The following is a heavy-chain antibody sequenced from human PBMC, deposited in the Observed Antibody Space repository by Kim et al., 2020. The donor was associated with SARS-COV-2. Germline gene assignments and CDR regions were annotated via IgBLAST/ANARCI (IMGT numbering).Heavy chain of an antibody. Sequence: SVKVSCKASGGTFSSYAISWVRQAPGQGLEWMGGIIPIFGTANYAQKFQGRVTITADESTSTAYMELSSLKSEDTAVYYCARGVVYYYDSSGPPGAYYYYCGMDVWGQGTTVTVSS. V-gene: IGHV1-69*13. CDR1: GGTFSSYA. CDR2: IIPIFGTA. D-gene: IGHD3-22*01. CDR3: ARGVVYYYDSSGPPGAYYYYCGMDV. J-gene: IGHJ6*02.